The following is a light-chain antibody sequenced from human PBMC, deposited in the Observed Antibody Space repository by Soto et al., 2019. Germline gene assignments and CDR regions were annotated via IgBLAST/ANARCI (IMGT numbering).Light chain of an antibody. J-gene: IGKJ5*01. CDR3: QQYNTWTSIP. CDR1: QSVSRK. CDR2: DTS. Sequence: ILMTHSPGTRAVSRGERATLSCRASQSVSRKLVWYQQKPGQAPRLLIYDTSTRATGIPARFSGSGSGTEFTLTIGILASEDFAVYYCQQYNTWTSIPFGQGTRLEIK. V-gene: IGKV3-15*01.